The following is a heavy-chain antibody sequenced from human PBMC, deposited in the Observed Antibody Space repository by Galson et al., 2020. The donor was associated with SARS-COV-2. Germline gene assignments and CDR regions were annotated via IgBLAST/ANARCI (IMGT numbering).Heavy chain of an antibody. D-gene: IGHD3-22*01. J-gene: IGHJ4*02. CDR1: SGSFSGYY. V-gene: IGHV4-34*01. CDR2: INHSVST. CDR3: ARGGSDDYNDSSDYYQDFDY. Sequence: SETLSLTCAVYSGSFSGYYWSWIRQFPGKGLEWIGEINHSVSTNYNPSLKSRVTMSVDTSKKQFSLKLSSVTAADTAVYYCARGGSDDYNDSSDYYQDFDYWGQGTLVTVSS.